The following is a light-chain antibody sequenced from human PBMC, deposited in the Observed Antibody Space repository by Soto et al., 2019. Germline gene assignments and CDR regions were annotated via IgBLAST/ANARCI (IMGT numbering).Light chain of an antibody. CDR3: QQYYGTPLT. CDR2: WAS. CDR1: QSVLSSSNNKNY. J-gene: IGKJ2*01. V-gene: IGKV4-1*01. Sequence: DIVMTQSPDSLAVSLGERATINCKSSQSVLSSSNNKNYLAWYQQKPRQPPKLLIYWASTRESGVPDRFSGSGSGTDFTLTISSLQAEDVAVYYCQQYYGTPLTFGQGTKLEI.